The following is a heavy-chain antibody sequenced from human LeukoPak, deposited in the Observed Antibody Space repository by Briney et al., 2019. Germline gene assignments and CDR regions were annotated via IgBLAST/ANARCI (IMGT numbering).Heavy chain of an antibody. D-gene: IGHD2-15*01. J-gene: IGHJ4*02. CDR2: ISYDGSNK. CDR1: GFTFSSYG. Sequence: GGSLRLSCAASGFTFSSYGMHWVRQAPGKGLEWVAVISYDGSNKYYADSVKGRFTISRDNSKNTLYLQMNSLRAEDTAVFYCARELSGSISRHFDYWGQGTLVTVSS. V-gene: IGHV3-30*03. CDR3: ARELSGSISRHFDY.